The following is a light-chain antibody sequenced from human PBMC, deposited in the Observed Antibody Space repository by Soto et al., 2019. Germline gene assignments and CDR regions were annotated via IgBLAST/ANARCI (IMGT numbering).Light chain of an antibody. CDR2: KAS. V-gene: IGKV1-5*03. CDR3: QQYNSYPWT. Sequence: SQLTQSPSSLSASVGDRVTIPCRASQGISSWLAWYQQKPGKAPKLLIYKASSLESGVPSRFSGSGSGTEFTLTISSLQPDDFATYYCQQYNSYPWTFGQGTKVDIK. J-gene: IGKJ1*01. CDR1: QGISSW.